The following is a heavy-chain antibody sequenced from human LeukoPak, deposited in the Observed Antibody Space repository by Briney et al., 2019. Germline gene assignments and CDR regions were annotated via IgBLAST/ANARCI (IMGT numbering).Heavy chain of an antibody. V-gene: IGHV1-18*01. CDR2: ISANNNNT. J-gene: IGHJ6*03. Sequence: ASVKVSCKASGYSFTTYGISWVRQAPGQGLEWMGWISANNNNTDNVQKLQGRVTMTTDTSTSTAYMELRSLRSDDTAVYYCARAQGSYYHYYMDVWGKGTTVTVSS. CDR3: ARAQGSYYHYYMDV. CDR1: GYSFTTYG. D-gene: IGHD1-26*01.